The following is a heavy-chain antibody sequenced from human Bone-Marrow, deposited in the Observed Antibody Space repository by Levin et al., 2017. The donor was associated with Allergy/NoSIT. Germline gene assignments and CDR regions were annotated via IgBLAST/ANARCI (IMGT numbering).Heavy chain of an antibody. CDR1: GFPFSSYD. CDR3: ARVDLPRYCTSTSCSDSGYYFDY. CDR2: IGTAADS. V-gene: IGHV3-13*04. Sequence: LSLTCAASGFPFSSYDMHWVRQATGRGLEWVSAIGTAADSYYSGSVKGRFTVSRDNAKNSFYLQMNSLRAGDTAVYYCARVDLPRYCTSTSCSDSGYYFDYWGQGTLVTVSS. J-gene: IGHJ4*02. D-gene: IGHD2-2*01.